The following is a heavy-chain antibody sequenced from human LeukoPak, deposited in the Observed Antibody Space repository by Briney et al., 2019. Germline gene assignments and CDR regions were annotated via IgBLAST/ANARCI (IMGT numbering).Heavy chain of an antibody. Sequence: GGSLRLSCAASGFTFSSYSMSWVRQAPGRGLEWVSGINWNGGSTGYADSVKGRFTISRDNAKNFLYLQMNSLRAEDTALYYCARDRAPSMIVVVVTTAFDLWGRGTLVTVSS. CDR3: ARDRAPSMIVVVVTTAFDL. V-gene: IGHV3-20*04. J-gene: IGHJ2*01. D-gene: IGHD3-22*01. CDR1: GFTFSSYS. CDR2: INWNGGST.